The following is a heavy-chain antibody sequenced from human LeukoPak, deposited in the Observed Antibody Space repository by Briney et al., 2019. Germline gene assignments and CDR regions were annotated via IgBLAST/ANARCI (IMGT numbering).Heavy chain of an antibody. V-gene: IGHV4-31*03. CDR2: IPYGVTT. D-gene: IGHD2/OR15-2a*01. CDR3: SREAKTEFLDY. Sequence: SQTLSLTCTVSGASISSGGYYWTWIRPHPGKGLEWIRYIPYGVTTYYHPSLKSLKSRVTISVDTSKSQFSLKLSFVTAEETAVYYCSREAKTEFLDYWGQRTLVIDSS. J-gene: IGHJ4*02. CDR1: GASISSGGYY.